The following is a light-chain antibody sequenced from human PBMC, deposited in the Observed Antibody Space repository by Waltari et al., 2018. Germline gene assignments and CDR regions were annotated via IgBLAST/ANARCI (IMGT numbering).Light chain of an antibody. CDR1: HDVNTY. Sequence: DSQLTQSPSFLSASVVARVTITCRASHDVNTYLACYQQKPGKAPIPLLYGASTLQNGVPSRFSGLASVTESRLTVSSLQPEDCATYFCQQLNDYPYTFGQGTKVEIK. CDR3: QQLNDYPYT. J-gene: IGKJ2*01. CDR2: GAS. V-gene: IGKV1-9*01.